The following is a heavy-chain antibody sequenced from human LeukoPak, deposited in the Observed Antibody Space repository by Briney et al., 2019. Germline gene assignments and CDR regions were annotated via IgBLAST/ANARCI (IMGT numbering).Heavy chain of an antibody. J-gene: IGHJ4*02. CDR2: ISCGSSTI. CDR3: ASDCSGGSLRY. Sequence: GGSLRLSCAASGFSFSSYSMNWVRQAPGKGLEWISYISCGSSTIFYADSVKGRFTISRDNAKNSLYLQMNSLRAEDTAVYYCASDCSGGSLRYWGQGTLVTVSS. CDR1: GFSFSSYS. D-gene: IGHD2-15*01. V-gene: IGHV3-48*01.